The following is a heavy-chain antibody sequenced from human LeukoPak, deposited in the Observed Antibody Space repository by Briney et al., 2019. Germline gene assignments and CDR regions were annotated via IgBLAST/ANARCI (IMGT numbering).Heavy chain of an antibody. J-gene: IGHJ1*01. CDR1: GFSINTAHY. Sequence: SETLSLTCAVSGFSINTAHYWGWVRQPPGEGLEWIGSISHSGSAYYNPSLKSRVTISLDASKHQFSLKVTSVTAADTAVYYCARGMSSVAAVGLWGRGTLVTVSS. CDR3: ARGMSSVAAVGL. CDR2: ISHSGSA. V-gene: IGHV4-38-2*01. D-gene: IGHD6-13*01.